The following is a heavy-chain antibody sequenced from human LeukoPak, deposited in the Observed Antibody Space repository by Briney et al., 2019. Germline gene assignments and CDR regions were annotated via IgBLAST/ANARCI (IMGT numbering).Heavy chain of an antibody. CDR3: ARDPTPYGDAVYY. J-gene: IGHJ4*02. D-gene: IGHD4-17*01. Sequence: YPGGSLRLSCAASGFTFSSYGMHWVRQAPGKGLEWVAVIWYDGSNKYYADSVKGRFTISRDNSKNTLYLQMNSLRAEDTAVYYCARDPTPYGDAVYYWGQGTLVTVSS. V-gene: IGHV3-33*01. CDR2: IWYDGSNK. CDR1: GFTFSSYG.